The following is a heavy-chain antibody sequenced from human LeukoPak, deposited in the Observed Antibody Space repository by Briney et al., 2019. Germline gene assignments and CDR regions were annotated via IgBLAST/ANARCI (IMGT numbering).Heavy chain of an antibody. D-gene: IGHD1-14*01. CDR3: ARDRPIRGVTTPNPTGTQIDY. CDR1: GFTFSDYY. J-gene: IGHJ4*02. Sequence: PGGSLRLSCAASGFTFSDYYMSWIRQAPGKGLEWVSYISSSGSTIYYADSVKGRFTISRDNAKNSLYLQMNSLRAEDTAVYYCARDRPIRGVTTPNPTGTQIDYWGQGTLVTVSS. V-gene: IGHV3-11*04. CDR2: ISSSGSTI.